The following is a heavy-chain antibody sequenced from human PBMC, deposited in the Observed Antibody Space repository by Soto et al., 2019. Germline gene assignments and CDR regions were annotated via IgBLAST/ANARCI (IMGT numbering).Heavy chain of an antibody. D-gene: IGHD2-2*01. CDR3: ARAGPETCTSNNCFAIGPDV. V-gene: IGHV3-74*01. J-gene: IGHJ6*04. CDR2: INNDGSIT. Sequence: GGSLRLSCAASGFPFSSYWMHWVRQAPGKGLVWVSRINNDGSITTYEDSVQGRFTISRDNAKNTLSLQMNSLRAEDTAVYFCARAGPETCTSNNCFAIGPDVWGKGAAVTVSS. CDR1: GFPFSSYW.